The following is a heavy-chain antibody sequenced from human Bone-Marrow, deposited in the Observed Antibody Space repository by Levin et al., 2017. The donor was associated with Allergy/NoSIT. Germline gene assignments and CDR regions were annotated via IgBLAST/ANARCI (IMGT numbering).Heavy chain of an antibody. CDR3: ARREVACSSTSCYPWFDP. Sequence: GESLKISCKGSGYSFTSYWIGWVRQMPGKGLEWMGIIYPGDSDTRYSPSFQGQVTISADKSISTAYLQWSSLKASDTAMYYCARREVACSSTSCYPWFDPWGQGTLVTVSS. D-gene: IGHD2-2*01. J-gene: IGHJ5*02. CDR2: IYPGDSDT. CDR1: GYSFTSYW. V-gene: IGHV5-51*01.